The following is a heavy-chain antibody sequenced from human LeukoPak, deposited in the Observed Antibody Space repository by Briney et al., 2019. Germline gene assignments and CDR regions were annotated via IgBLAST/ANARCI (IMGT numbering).Heavy chain of an antibody. CDR1: GGSISSGSYY. CDR3: AGHNYDILTGPRGDY. V-gene: IGHV4-61*02. D-gene: IGHD3-9*01. CDR2: IYTSGST. J-gene: IGHJ4*02. Sequence: SQTLSLACTVSGGSISSGSYYWSWIRQPAGKGLEWIGRIYTSGSTNYNPSLKSRVTISVDTSKNQFSLKLSSVTAADTAVYYCAGHNYDILTGPRGDYWGQGTLATVSS.